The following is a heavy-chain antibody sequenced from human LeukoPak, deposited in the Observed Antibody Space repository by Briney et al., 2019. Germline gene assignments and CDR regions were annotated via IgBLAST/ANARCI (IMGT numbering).Heavy chain of an antibody. CDR3: AKSGGYGLIDY. CDR1: GGSISSNSYY. J-gene: IGHJ4*02. Sequence: MPSETLSLTCAVSGGSISSNSYYWGWIRQPPGKGLEWIGSIYYSGSTYYNASLQSRVTISIDTSKNQFSLRLSSVTAADTAMYFCAKSGGYGLIDYWGQGTLVTVSS. V-gene: IGHV4-39*01. CDR2: IYYSGST. D-gene: IGHD1-26*01.